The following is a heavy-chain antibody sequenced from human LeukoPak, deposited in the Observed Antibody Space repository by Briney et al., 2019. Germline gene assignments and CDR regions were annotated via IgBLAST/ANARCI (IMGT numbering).Heavy chain of an antibody. CDR3: ARELPLAYGHHDAFDV. CDR1: GFTFSSYS. J-gene: IGHJ3*01. CDR2: ISSSSSYI. Sequence: PGGSLRLSCAASGFTFSSYSMNWVRQAPGKGLEWVSSISSSSSYIYYADSVKGRFTISRDISRNTVYLQMNRLGAEDTAVYYCARELPLAYGHHDAFDVWGQGTMVTVSS. D-gene: IGHD3-16*01. V-gene: IGHV3-21*04.